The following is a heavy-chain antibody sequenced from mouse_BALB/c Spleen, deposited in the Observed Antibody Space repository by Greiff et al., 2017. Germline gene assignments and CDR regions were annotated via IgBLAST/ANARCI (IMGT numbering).Heavy chain of an antibody. D-gene: IGHD2-3*01. V-gene: IGHV1-82*01. Sequence: QVQLQQSGPELVKPGASVKISCKASGYAFSSSWMNWVKQRPGQGLEWIGRIYPGDGDTNYNGKFKGKATLTADKSSSTAYMPLSSLTSVDSAVYFCARGGWLEADWGQGTLVTVSA. CDR1: GYAFSSSW. CDR2: IYPGDGDT. CDR3: ARGGWLEAD. J-gene: IGHJ3*01.